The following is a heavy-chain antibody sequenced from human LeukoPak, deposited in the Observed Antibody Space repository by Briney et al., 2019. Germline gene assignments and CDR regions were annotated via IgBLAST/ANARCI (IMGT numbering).Heavy chain of an antibody. CDR3: ARHEHDYGTGRRAGSEYYFDY. V-gene: IGHV4-34*01. CDR2: INHSGST. Sequence: SETLSLTCAVYGGSFSGYYWSWIRQPPGKGLEWIGEINHSGSTNYNPSLKSRVTISVDTSKNQFPLKLSSVTAADTAVYYCARHEHDYGTGRRAGSEYYFDYWGQGTLVTVSS. D-gene: IGHD4-17*01. J-gene: IGHJ4*02. CDR1: GGSFSGYY.